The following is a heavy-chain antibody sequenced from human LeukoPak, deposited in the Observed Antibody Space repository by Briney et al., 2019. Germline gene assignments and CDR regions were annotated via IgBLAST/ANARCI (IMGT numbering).Heavy chain of an antibody. Sequence: GGSLRLSCVGSGFTFSSYSMNWVRQAPGKGLEWVSAISSSISITYYADSVKGRFTISRDNAKNSLYLQMNSLRAEDTAVYYCAREYCSGGTCYGYWGQGTLVTVSS. V-gene: IGHV3-21*01. CDR1: GFTFSSYS. CDR2: ISSSISIT. J-gene: IGHJ4*02. D-gene: IGHD2-15*01. CDR3: AREYCSGGTCYGY.